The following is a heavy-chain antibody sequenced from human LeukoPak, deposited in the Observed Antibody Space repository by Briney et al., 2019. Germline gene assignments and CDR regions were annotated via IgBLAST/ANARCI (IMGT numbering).Heavy chain of an antibody. Sequence: GRPLRLSCAASGFTFSSYAMHWVRQAPGKGLEWVAVISYDGSNKYYADSVKGRFTISRDNSKNTLYLQMNSLRAEDTAVYYCASEGGRGSYFDYWGQGTLVTVSS. D-gene: IGHD3-16*01. CDR2: ISYDGSNK. CDR1: GFTFSSYA. J-gene: IGHJ4*02. V-gene: IGHV3-30*04. CDR3: ASEGGRGSYFDY.